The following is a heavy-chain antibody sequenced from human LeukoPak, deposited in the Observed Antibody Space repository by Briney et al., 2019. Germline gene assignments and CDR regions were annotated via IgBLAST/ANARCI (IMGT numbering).Heavy chain of an antibody. V-gene: IGHV3-21*04. CDR1: GFTFSSYS. CDR2: ISSSSSYI. J-gene: IGHJ3*02. CDR3: ARGYDFWSGYRLPDAFDI. D-gene: IGHD3-3*01. Sequence: PGGSLRLSCAASGFTFSSYSMNWVRQAPGKGLEWVSSISSSSSYIYYADSVKGRFTISRDNAKNSLYLQMNSLRAEDTAVYYCARGYDFWSGYRLPDAFDIWGQGTMVTVSS.